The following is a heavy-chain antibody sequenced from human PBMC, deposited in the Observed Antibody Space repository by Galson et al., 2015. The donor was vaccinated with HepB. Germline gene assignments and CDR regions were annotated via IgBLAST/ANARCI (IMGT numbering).Heavy chain of an antibody. CDR1: GFSLSNSGVG. Sequence: PPLVKPTQTLTLTCTFSGFSLSNSGVGVGWIRQPPGKALEWLALIYWDDDKRYSPSLKSRLTITKDTSKNQVVLTMTNMDPVDTATYYCAHEDVVAATRGAFDIWGQGTMVTVSS. D-gene: IGHD2-15*01. V-gene: IGHV2-5*02. CDR2: IYWDDDK. J-gene: IGHJ3*02. CDR3: AHEDVVAATRGAFDI.